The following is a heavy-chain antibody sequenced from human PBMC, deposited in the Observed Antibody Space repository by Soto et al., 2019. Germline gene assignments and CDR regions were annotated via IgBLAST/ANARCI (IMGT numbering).Heavy chain of an antibody. V-gene: IGHV1-69*02. CDR3: ASAASSAAAGTPHLRH. J-gene: IGHJ1*01. CDR2: IIPILGIA. Sequence: QVQLVQSGAEVKKPGSSVKVSCKASAGTFSSYTISWVRQAPGQGLEWMGRIIPILGIANYAQKFQGRATITAEKSTSTANMELSSLRAESTAVYYCASAASSAAAGTPHLRHWGQGTLVTVSS. D-gene: IGHD6-13*01. CDR1: AGTFSSYT.